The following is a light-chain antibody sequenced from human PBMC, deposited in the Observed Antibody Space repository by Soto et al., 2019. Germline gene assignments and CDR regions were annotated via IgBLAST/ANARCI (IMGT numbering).Light chain of an antibody. Sequence: HSALTQPPSVSGAPGQRVTISCTGSSSNIGAGFDVQWYQQLPGTAPKLLIYDNANRPSGVPDRFSGSKSGTSASLAITGLQAEDEADYYCQSYDSSLSGWVFGGGTQLTVL. CDR2: DNA. CDR1: SSNIGAGFD. V-gene: IGLV1-40*01. CDR3: QSYDSSLSGWV. J-gene: IGLJ2*01.